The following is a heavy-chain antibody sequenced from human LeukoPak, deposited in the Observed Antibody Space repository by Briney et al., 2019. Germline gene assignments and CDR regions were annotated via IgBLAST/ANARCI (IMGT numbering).Heavy chain of an antibody. J-gene: IGHJ4*02. CDR2: FDPEDGET. Sequence: ASVKVSCKVSGYTLTELSMHWVRQAPGKGLEWMGGFDPEDGETIYAQKFQGRVTMAEDTSTDTAYMELSSLRSEDTAVYYCATIGSGSYSLDYWGQGTLVTVSS. CDR1: GYTLTELS. V-gene: IGHV1-24*01. CDR3: ATIGSGSYSLDY. D-gene: IGHD3-10*01.